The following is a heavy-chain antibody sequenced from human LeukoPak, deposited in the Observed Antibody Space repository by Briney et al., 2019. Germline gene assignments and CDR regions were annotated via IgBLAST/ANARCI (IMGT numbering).Heavy chain of an antibody. CDR1: GGSVSSSNHY. J-gene: IGHJ6*02. V-gene: IGHV4-39*07. D-gene: IGHD3-16*01. CDR3: ARLYDYVWGTMEGADV. Sequence: PSETLSLTCTVSGGSVSSSNHYWGWIRQPPGKGLEWIGSIYYGGSTYYNPSLKSRVTISVDTSKNQFSLKLSSVTAADTAVYYCARLYDYVWGTMEGADVWGQGTTVTVSS. CDR2: IYYGGST.